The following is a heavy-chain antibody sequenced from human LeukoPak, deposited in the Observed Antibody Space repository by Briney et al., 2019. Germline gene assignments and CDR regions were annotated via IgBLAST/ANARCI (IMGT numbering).Heavy chain of an antibody. J-gene: IGHJ6*04. Sequence: GGSLRLSCAASGFSFSSYRMNWVRQAPGKGLEWVSYISSSGSTIYYADSVKGRFTISRDNAKNSLYLQMNSLRAEDTAVYYCAELGITMIGGVWGKGTTVTISS. D-gene: IGHD3-10*02. CDR2: ISSSGSTI. CDR1: GFSFSSYR. V-gene: IGHV3-48*03. CDR3: AELGITMIGGV.